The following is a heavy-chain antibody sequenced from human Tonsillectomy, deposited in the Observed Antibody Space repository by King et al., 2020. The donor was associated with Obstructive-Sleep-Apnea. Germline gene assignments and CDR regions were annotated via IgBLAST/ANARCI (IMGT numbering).Heavy chain of an antibody. CDR1: GGSISNGGYY. CDR2: IYYSGST. CDR3: ARAPYSGSYYLAFDI. V-gene: IGHV4-31*03. D-gene: IGHD1-26*01. J-gene: IGHJ3*02. Sequence: QLQESGPGLVKPSQTLSLTCTVSGGSISNGGYYWNWIRQHPGKGLEWIGYIYYSGSTYYNPSLKSRVIISVDTSKNQFSLRLSSVTAADTAVYYCARAPYSGSYYLAFDIWGQGTMVTVSS.